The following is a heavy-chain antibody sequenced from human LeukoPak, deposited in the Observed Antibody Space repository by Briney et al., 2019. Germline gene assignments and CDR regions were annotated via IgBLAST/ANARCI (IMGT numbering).Heavy chain of an antibody. CDR1: GFTFSCYA. J-gene: IGHJ4*02. CDR3: ARESTVTHSFDY. V-gene: IGHV3-64*02. Sequence: GGSLRLSCAASGFTFSCYAMHWVRQAPGKGLEYVSAISSNGGSTYYADSVKGRFTISRDNSKNTLYLQMGSLRAEDMAVYYCARESTVTHSFDYWGQGTLVTVSS. CDR2: ISSNGGST. D-gene: IGHD4-17*01.